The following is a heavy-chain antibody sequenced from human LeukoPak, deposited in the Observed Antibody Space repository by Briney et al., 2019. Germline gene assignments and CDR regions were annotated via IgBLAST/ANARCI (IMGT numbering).Heavy chain of an antibody. CDR2: IYTSGST. J-gene: IGHJ4*02. V-gene: IGHV4-4*07. CDR3: ARDGDSSGWNPYFDY. D-gene: IGHD6-19*01. Sequence: SETLSLTCTVSGGSISSYYWSWIRQPAGKGLEWIGRIYTSGSTNYNPSLKSRATMSVDTSKNQFSLKLSSVTAADTAVYYCARDGDSSGWNPYFDYWGQGTLVTVSS. CDR1: GGSISSYY.